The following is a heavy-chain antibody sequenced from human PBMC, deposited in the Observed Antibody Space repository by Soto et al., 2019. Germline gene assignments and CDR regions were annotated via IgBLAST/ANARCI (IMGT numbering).Heavy chain of an antibody. CDR3: QRGYVTLVGVPDGSIYY. CDR2: MNPNSGNT. CDR1: VYTFTSYD. D-gene: IGHD3-3*01. J-gene: IGHJ4*01. Sequence: GPSWRVACKASVYTFTSYDSNWVRQATGQGLEWMGWMNPNSGNTGYAQKFQGRVTMTRNTSISTAYMELSSLRSDYTAVYYRQRGYVTLVGVPDGSIYYWG. V-gene: IGHV1-8*01.